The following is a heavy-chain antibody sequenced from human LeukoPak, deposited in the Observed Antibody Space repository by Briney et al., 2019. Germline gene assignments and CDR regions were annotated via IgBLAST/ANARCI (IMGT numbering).Heavy chain of an antibody. V-gene: IGHV3-30*04. CDR3: ARSGGEWLLWGSYYFDY. J-gene: IGHJ4*02. CDR2: ISYDGSNK. Sequence: GGSLRLSCAASGFTFSSYAMHWVRQAPGKGLEWVAVISYDGSNKYYADSVKGRFTISRDNSKNTLYLQMNSLRAEDTAVYYCARSGGEWLLWGSYYFDYWGQGTLVTVSS. D-gene: IGHD3-3*01. CDR1: GFTFSSYA.